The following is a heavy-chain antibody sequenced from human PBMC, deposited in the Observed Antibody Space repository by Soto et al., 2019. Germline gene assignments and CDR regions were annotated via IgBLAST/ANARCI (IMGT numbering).Heavy chain of an antibody. CDR2: ISYDGSNK. CDR3: ARDSAHLYDILTGLVDY. CDR1: GFTFSSYA. Sequence: GGSLRLSCAASGFTFSSYAMHWVRQAPGKGLEWVAVISYDGSNKYYADSVKGRFTISRDNSKNTLYLQMNSLRAEDTSVYYCARDSAHLYDILTGLVDYWGQGTLVTVSS. V-gene: IGHV3-30-3*01. J-gene: IGHJ4*02. D-gene: IGHD3-9*01.